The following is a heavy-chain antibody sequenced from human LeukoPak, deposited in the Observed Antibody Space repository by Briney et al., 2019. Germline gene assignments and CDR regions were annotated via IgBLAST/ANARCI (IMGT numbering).Heavy chain of an antibody. CDR2: IKSKTDGGTT. CDR3: TTGSYWGGY. V-gene: IGHV3-15*01. D-gene: IGHD1-26*01. J-gene: IGHJ4*02. CDR1: GFTFSNAW. Sequence: GGSLRLSCAASGFTFSNAWMSWVRQAPGKGLEWVGRIKSKTDGGTTDYAAPVKGRFTISRDDSKNILHLQMNSLQTEDTAMYYCTTGSYWGGYWGQGTLVTVSS.